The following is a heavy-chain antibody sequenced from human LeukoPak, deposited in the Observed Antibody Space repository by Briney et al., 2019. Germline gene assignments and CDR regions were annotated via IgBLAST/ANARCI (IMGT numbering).Heavy chain of an antibody. V-gene: IGHV1-69*13. CDR2: IIPIFGTA. CDR3: ARAPRGKYQLLDRDYFDY. Sequence: GASVKVSCKASGGTFSSYAISWVRQAPGQGLEWMGGIIPIFGTANYAQKFQGRVTITADESTSTAYMELSSLRSEDTAVYYCARAPRGKYQLLDRDYFDYWGQGTLVTVSS. D-gene: IGHD2-2*02. J-gene: IGHJ4*02. CDR1: GGTFSSYA.